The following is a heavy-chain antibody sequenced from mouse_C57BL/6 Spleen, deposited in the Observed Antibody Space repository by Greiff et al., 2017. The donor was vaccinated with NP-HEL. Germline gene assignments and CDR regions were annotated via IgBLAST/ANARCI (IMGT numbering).Heavy chain of an antibody. J-gene: IGHJ1*03. CDR3: ARFDYYGSWYFDV. CDR1: GYSFTGYY. Sequence: VQLKQSGPELVKPGASVKISCKASGYSFTGYYMNWVKQSPEKSLEWIGEINPSTGGTTYNQKFKAKATLTVDKSSSTAYMQLKSLTSEDSAVYYCARFDYYGSWYFDVWGTGTTVTVSS. CDR2: INPSTGGT. D-gene: IGHD1-1*01. V-gene: IGHV1-42*01.